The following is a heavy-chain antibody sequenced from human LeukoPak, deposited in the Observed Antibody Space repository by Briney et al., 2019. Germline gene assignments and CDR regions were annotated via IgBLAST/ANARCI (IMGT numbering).Heavy chain of an antibody. CDR3: ATYWFGELNPFLY. J-gene: IGHJ4*02. D-gene: IGHD3-10*01. V-gene: IGHV1-24*01. CDR2: FDPEDGET. Sequence: GASVTVSCKVSGYTLTELSMHWVRQAPGKGLEWMGGFDPEDGETIYAQKFQGRVTMTEDTSTDTAYMELSSLRSEDTAGYYCATYWFGELNPFLYWGQGTLVTVSS. CDR1: GYTLTELS.